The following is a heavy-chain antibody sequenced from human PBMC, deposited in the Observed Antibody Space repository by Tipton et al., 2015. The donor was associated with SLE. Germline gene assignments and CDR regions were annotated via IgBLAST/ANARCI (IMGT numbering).Heavy chain of an antibody. J-gene: IGHJ5*02. Sequence: LRLSCTVSGGSISSSSYYWGWIRQSPGKGLEWIGNIYYSGSTYYNPSLNSRVTISVDTSKNQFSLKLSSVTAADTAVYYCARRADDYSNWFDPWGQGTQVTVSS. V-gene: IGHV4-39*07. CDR1: GGSISSSSYY. CDR2: IYYSGST. D-gene: IGHD4-11*01. CDR3: ARRADDYSNWFDP.